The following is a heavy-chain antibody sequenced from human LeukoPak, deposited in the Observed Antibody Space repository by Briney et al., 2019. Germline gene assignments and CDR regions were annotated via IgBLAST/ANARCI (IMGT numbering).Heavy chain of an antibody. J-gene: IGHJ3*02. CDR2: IIPIFGTA. CDR1: GGTFSSYA. CDR3: ARDTSGLEAFDI. Sequence: SVKVSCKAPGGTFSSYAMSWVRQAPGQGLEWMGGIIPIFGTANYAQKFQGRVTITADESTSTSYMELSSLSSEDTAVYYCARDTSGLEAFDIWGQGTMVTVSS. V-gene: IGHV1-69*01. D-gene: IGHD3-16*01.